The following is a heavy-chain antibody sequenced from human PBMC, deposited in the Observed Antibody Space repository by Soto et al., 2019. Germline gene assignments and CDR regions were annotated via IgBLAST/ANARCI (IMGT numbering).Heavy chain of an antibody. CDR2: ISSSSSYI. D-gene: IGHD2-15*01. V-gene: IGHV3-21*01. CDR1: GFTFSSYS. J-gene: IGHJ3*02. Sequence: EVQLVESGGGLVKPGGSLGLSCAASGFTFSSYSMNWVRQAPGKGLEWVSSISSSSSYIYYADSVKGRFTISRDNAKNSLYLQMNSLRAEDTAVYYCARDHGLSSYAFDIWGQGTMVTVSS. CDR3: ARDHGLSSYAFDI.